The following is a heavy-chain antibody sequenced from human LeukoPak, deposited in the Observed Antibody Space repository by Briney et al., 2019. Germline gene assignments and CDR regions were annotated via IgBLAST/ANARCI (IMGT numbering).Heavy chain of an antibody. V-gene: IGHV3-23*01. Sequence: GGSLRLSCAASGFTFSSYSMSWVRQAPGKGLEWLSTINPSGDTTYYADSVKSRFTISRDNSKNTVYHQMNSLGAEDTAVYYCAKDRAGTPWADWGQGTLVTVSS. D-gene: IGHD1-1*01. CDR2: INPSGDTT. J-gene: IGHJ4*02. CDR1: GFTFSSYS. CDR3: AKDRAGTPWAD.